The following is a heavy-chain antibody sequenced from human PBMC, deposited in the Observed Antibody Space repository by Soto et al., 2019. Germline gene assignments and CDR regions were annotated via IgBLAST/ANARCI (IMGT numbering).Heavy chain of an antibody. CDR2: IDWDGDK. J-gene: IGHJ4*02. Sequence: SGPTLVNPTQTLTLTCTFSGFSLSTSRMCVSWIRQPPGKALEWLALIDWDGDKYYNTSLKTRLTISKDTSKNQVVLTMTNMDPVDTATYYCARIFRSFDSSGTFDYWGQGTLVTVSS. V-gene: IGHV2-70*01. D-gene: IGHD3-22*01. CDR3: ARIFRSFDSSGTFDY. CDR1: GFSLSTSRMC.